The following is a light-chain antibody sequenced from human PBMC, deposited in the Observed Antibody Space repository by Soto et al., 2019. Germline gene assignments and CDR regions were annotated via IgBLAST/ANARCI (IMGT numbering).Light chain of an antibody. CDR1: QSISSY. CDR2: AAS. Sequence: DIQLLPSPSSLSASLGDTVTITCRASQSISSYLNWYQQKPGKAPKLLIDAASSLQSGVPSRFTGSGSGTDFTLTISSLQPEDFATYYCQQTYSTPRTFGQGTRLEIK. CDR3: QQTYSTPRT. V-gene: IGKV1-39*01. J-gene: IGKJ5*01.